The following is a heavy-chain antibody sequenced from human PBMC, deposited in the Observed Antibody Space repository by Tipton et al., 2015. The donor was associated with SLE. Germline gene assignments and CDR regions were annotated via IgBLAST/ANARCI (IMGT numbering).Heavy chain of an antibody. CDR2: TNPSGNT. V-gene: IGHV4-34*01. Sequence: GLVKPSETLSLTCAVFGWSFSGYSWSWIRQPPGKGLEWIGQTNPSGNTNYNPSLKSRVTISVDTSKNQFSLKLSSVTAADTAVYYCARTVWARAFDIWGQGTMVTVSS. CDR3: ARTVWARAFDI. J-gene: IGHJ3*02. CDR1: GWSFSGYS. D-gene: IGHD7-27*01.